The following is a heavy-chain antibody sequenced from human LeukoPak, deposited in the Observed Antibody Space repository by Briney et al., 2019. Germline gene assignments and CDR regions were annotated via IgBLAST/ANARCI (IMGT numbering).Heavy chain of an antibody. Sequence: PSETLSLTCTVSGGSISSYYWSWIRQPPGKGLEWIGYIYTSGSTNYNPSPKSRVTISVDTSKNQFSLKLSSVTAADTAVYYCARHARLRDAYFDYWGQGTLVTVSS. CDR1: GGSISSYY. CDR2: IYTSGST. D-gene: IGHD5-24*01. V-gene: IGHV4-4*09. J-gene: IGHJ4*02. CDR3: ARHARLRDAYFDY.